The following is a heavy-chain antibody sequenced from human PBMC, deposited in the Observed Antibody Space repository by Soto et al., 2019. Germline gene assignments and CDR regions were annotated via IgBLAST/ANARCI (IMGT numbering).Heavy chain of an antibody. Sequence: LRLLNADSGITLSGYSMNWVRQATGKGLEWVSSISSSSSYIYYADSVKGRFTISRDNAKNSLYLQMNSLRAEDTAVYYCARRPEHSSSWYRYIGSCIGYCGQGILLTVSS. J-gene: IGHJ4*02. D-gene: IGHD6-13*01. CDR2: ISSSSSYI. V-gene: IGHV3-21*01. CDR3: ARRPEHSSSWYRYIGSCIGY. CDR1: GITLSGYS.